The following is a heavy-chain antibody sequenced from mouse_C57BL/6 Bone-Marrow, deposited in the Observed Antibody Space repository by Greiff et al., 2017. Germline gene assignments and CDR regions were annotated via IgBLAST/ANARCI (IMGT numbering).Heavy chain of an antibody. D-gene: IGHD1-2*01. CDR2: IDPSDSYT. Sequence: QVQLQQPGAELVKPGASVKLSCKASGYTFTSYWMQWVKQRPGQGLEWIGEIDPSDSYTNYNQKFKGKATLTVDTSSSTAYMQLSSLTSEDSAVYYCASYGGYYFDYWGQGTPLTVSS. CDR3: ASYGGYYFDY. V-gene: IGHV1-50*01. CDR1: GYTFTSYW. J-gene: IGHJ2*01.